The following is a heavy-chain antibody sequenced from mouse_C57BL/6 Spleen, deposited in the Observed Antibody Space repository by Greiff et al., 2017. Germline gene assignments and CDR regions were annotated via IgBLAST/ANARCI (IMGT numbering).Heavy chain of an antibody. CDR2: IHPNSGST. Sequence: QVQLQQSGAELVKPGASVKLSCKASGYTFTSYWMHWVKQRPGQGLEWIGMIHPNSGSTNYNEKFKSKATLTVDKSSSTAYMQLSSLTSEDSAVYYCASSLGYYFDYWGQGTTLTVSS. V-gene: IGHV1-64*01. J-gene: IGHJ2*01. CDR1: GYTFTSYW. CDR3: ASSLGYYFDY. D-gene: IGHD6-1*01.